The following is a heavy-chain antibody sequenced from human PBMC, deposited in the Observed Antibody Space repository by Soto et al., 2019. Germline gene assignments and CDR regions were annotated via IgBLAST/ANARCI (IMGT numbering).Heavy chain of an antibody. CDR1: GGSISSSSYY. V-gene: IGHV4-39*01. D-gene: IGHD3-10*01. J-gene: IGHJ4*02. Sequence: PSETLSLTCTVSGGSISSSSYYWGWIRQPPGKGLEWIGSIYYSGSTYYNPSLKSRVTISVDTSKNQFSLKLSSVTAADTAVYYCARHRNNYGSGSYYIGLFDYWGQGTLVTVS. CDR3: ARHRNNYGSGSYYIGLFDY. CDR2: IYYSGST.